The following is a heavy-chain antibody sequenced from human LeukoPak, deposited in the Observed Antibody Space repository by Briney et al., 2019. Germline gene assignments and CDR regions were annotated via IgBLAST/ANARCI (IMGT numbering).Heavy chain of an antibody. CDR3: ACSGEAFDI. CDR2: INPNSGGT. D-gene: IGHD1-1*01. V-gene: IGHV1-2*02. CDR1: GYTFIDYY. Sequence: ASVKVSCKASGYTFIDYYMHWVRQAPGQGLEWMGWINPNSGGTNYAQKFQGRVTMTRHTSTSTAYMELSRLRSYDTAVYYCACSGEAFDIWGAGTMVSVSS. J-gene: IGHJ3*02.